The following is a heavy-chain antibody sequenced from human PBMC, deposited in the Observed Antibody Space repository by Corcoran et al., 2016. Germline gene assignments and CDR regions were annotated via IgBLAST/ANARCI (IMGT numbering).Heavy chain of an antibody. J-gene: IGHJ3*02. D-gene: IGHD3-16*01. V-gene: IGHV3-7*01. Sequence: EVQLVESGGGLVQPGGSLRLSCAASAFTFSSYWMRWVRQAPGTGLEWVANIKQDGSEKYYVDSVKGRFPISSDNAKNSLYLQMNSLRAEDTAVYYGARDDEGGSNAFDIWGQGTMVTVSS. CDR2: IKQDGSEK. CDR3: ARDDEGGSNAFDI. CDR1: AFTFSSYW.